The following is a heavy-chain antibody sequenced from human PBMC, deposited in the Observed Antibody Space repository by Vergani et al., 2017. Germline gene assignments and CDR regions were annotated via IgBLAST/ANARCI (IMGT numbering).Heavy chain of an antibody. V-gene: IGHV3-23*01. D-gene: IGHD1-1*01. CDR1: GFTFSSYA. Sequence: EVQLLESGGGLVQPGGSLRLSCAASGFTFSSYAMSWVRQAPGKGLEWVSGISGSGGSTYYADSVKGRFTISRDNSKNTLYLQMNSLRADDTAVYYCAKGRSETGTYYYYMDVWGKGTTVTVSS. CDR3: AKGRSETGTYYYYMDV. CDR2: ISGSGGST. J-gene: IGHJ6*03.